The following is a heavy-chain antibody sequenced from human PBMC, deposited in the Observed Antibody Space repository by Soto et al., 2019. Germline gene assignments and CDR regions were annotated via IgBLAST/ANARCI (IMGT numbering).Heavy chain of an antibody. J-gene: IGHJ4*02. V-gene: IGHV3-15*07. CDR3: TGRGTSN. CDR1: GFSFSNAW. CDR2: IKTKADGGTT. Sequence: PGGSLRLSCAASGFSFSNAWMNWVRQAPGKGLEWVGLIKTKADGGTTDHGAPVKGRFTISRDDSKNTLYLQMNSLNSEDTAVYYCTGRGTSNWGQGTLVTVSS.